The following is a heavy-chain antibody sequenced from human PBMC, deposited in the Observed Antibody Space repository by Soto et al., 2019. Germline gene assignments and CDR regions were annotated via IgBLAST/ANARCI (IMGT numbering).Heavy chain of an antibody. V-gene: IGHV4-30-2*01. Sequence: RSLTCTVSGDSISSNTYSWSWIRQPPGKGLEWIGYIYHSGSTYYNPSLKSRVTISIDKSKNQFSLKMTAVTAADTAVFYCARGVLGRFDYWGLGTLVTVSS. D-gene: IGHD3-10*01. CDR1: GDSISSNTYS. J-gene: IGHJ4*02. CDR3: ARGVLGRFDY. CDR2: IYHSGST.